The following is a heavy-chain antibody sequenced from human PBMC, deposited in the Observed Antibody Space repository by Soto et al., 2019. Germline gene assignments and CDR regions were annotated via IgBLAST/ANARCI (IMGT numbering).Heavy chain of an antibody. CDR1: GFTFSSYA. CDR3: ARGGRTLFLDWLLCQLIDY. V-gene: IGHV3-30-3*01. J-gene: IGHJ4*02. Sequence: QVQLVESGGGVVQPGRSLRLSCAASGFTFSSYAMHWVRQAPGKGLEWVAVISYDGSNKYYADSVKCRFTISRDNSKNTLYLQMNSMRAEDTAVYYCARGGRTLFLDWLLCQLIDYWGQGTLVTVSS. CDR2: ISYDGSNK. D-gene: IGHD3-3*01.